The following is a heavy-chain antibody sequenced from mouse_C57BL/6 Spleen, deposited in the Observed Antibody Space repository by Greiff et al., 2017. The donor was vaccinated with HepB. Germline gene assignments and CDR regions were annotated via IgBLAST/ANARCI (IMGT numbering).Heavy chain of an antibody. CDR3: ARVVTTVNYFDY. CDR1: GFTFSSYA. J-gene: IGHJ2*01. Sequence: EVKLMESGGGLVKPGGSLKLSCAASGFTFSSYAMSWVRQTPEKRLEWVATISDGGSYTYYPDNVKGRFTISRDNAKNNLYLQMSHLKSEDTAMYYCARVVTTVNYFDYWGQGTTLTISS. V-gene: IGHV5-4*03. D-gene: IGHD1-1*01. CDR2: ISDGGSYT.